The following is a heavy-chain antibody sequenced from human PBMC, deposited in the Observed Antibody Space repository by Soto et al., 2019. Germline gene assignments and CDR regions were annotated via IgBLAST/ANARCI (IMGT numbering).Heavy chain of an antibody. J-gene: IGHJ4*02. CDR1: GGSISSYY. CDR2: IYYSGST. D-gene: IGHD3-22*01. CDR3: ARDRGGYGY. V-gene: IGHV4-59*01. Sequence: ETLSLTCTVSGGSISSYYWSWIRQPPGKGLEWIGYIYYSGSTNYNPSLKSRVTISVDTSKNQFSLKLSSVTAADTAVYYCARDRGGYGYWGQGTLVTVSS.